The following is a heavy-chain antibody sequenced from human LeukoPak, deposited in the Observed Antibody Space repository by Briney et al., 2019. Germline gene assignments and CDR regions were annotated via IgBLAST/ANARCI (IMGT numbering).Heavy chain of an antibody. CDR1: GFTFSSYS. Sequence: GGSLRLSCAASGFTFSSYSMNWVRQAPGKGLEWVSSISSSSSYIYYADSVKGRFTISRDNAKDSLYLQMNSLRAEDTAVYYCARVTGHGAFDIWGQGTMVTVSS. V-gene: IGHV3-21*01. CDR2: ISSSSSYI. D-gene: IGHD1-20*01. CDR3: ARVTGHGAFDI. J-gene: IGHJ3*02.